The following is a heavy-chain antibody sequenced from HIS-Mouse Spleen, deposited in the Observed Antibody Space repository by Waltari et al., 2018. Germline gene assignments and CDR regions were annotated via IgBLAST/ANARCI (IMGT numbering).Heavy chain of an antibody. Sequence: QLQLQESGPGLVKPSETLSLTCTVSGGSISSSSYYWGWIRQPPGKGLEWIGGIYYSGSTYYNPSLRSLVPISVDTSKNQFSLKLSSVTAADTAVYYCAREIPYSSSWYDWYFDLWGRGTLVTVSS. V-gene: IGHV4-39*07. J-gene: IGHJ2*01. CDR3: AREIPYSSSWYDWYFDL. D-gene: IGHD6-13*01. CDR2: IYYSGST. CDR1: GGSISSSSYY.